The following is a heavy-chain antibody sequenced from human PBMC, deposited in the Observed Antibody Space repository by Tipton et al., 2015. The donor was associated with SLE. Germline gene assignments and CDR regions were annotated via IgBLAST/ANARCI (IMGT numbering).Heavy chain of an antibody. Sequence: TLSLTCAVSGGSIRSSNWWSWVRQPPGKGLEWIGEIHHSGSTNSNPSLKSRVTISVDKSKNQFSLKLSSVTAADTAVYYCARDPRGWYFDLWGRGTLVTVSS. CDR3: ARDPRGWYFDL. J-gene: IGHJ2*01. V-gene: IGHV4-4*02. CDR2: IHHSGST. CDR1: GGSIRSSNW. D-gene: IGHD3-10*01.